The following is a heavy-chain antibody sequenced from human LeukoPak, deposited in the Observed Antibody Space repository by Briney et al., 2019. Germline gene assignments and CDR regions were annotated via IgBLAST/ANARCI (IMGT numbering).Heavy chain of an antibody. J-gene: IGHJ4*02. V-gene: IGHV3-23*01. CDR1: GFTFNTYA. Sequence: QAGGSLRLSCAASGFTFNTYAMSWVRQAPGKGLEWVSAISGSGGSTYYADSVKGRFTISRDNSKNTLYLQMNSLRAEDTAVYYCAKGLERRYYFDYWGQGTLVTVSS. D-gene: IGHD1-1*01. CDR3: AKGLERRYYFDY. CDR2: ISGSGGST.